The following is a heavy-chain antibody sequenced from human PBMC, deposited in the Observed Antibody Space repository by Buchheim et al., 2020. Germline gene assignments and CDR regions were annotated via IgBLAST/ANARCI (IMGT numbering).Heavy chain of an antibody. J-gene: IGHJ6*02. V-gene: IGHV3-30*18. CDR3: AKDWANSGMDV. Sequence: QVQLVESGGGVVQPGRSLRLPCVISGFTFCTYGWYWVRQAPGKGLEWLAVISYDGNNKYYVVSVKGRFTISRDNAKSQLYLQIHSLRADDTAVYYCAKDWANSGMDVWGQGTT. CDR1: GFTFCTYG. CDR2: ISYDGNNK. D-gene: IGHD3-16*01.